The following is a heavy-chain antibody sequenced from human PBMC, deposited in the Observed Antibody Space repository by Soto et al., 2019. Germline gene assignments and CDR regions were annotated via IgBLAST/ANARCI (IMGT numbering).Heavy chain of an antibody. D-gene: IGHD1-26*01. Sequence: EVQLLESGGGLVQPGGSLRLSCAASGITFSSYAMSWVRQAPGKGLEWVSAISGSGGSTYYADSVKGRFTISRDNSKNTLYLQMNSLRAEDTAVYYCAKDRIRATGGYYFDYWGQGTLVTVSS. CDR2: ISGSGGST. J-gene: IGHJ4*02. V-gene: IGHV3-23*01. CDR3: AKDRIRATGGYYFDY. CDR1: GITFSSYA.